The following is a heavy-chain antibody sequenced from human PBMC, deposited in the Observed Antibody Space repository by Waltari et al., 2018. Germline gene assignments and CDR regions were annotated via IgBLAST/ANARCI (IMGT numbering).Heavy chain of an antibody. D-gene: IGHD5-18*01. Sequence: QLQLQESGPGLVKPSETLSLTCTVSGGSISSSSYYWGWIRRPPGKGLEWIGSIYYSGSTYYNPSLKSRVTISVDTSKNQFSLKLSSVTAADTAVYYCARQAWIQLWLYNWFDPWGQGTLVTVSS. CDR1: GGSISSSSYY. CDR2: IYYSGST. V-gene: IGHV4-39*01. J-gene: IGHJ5*02. CDR3: ARQAWIQLWLYNWFDP.